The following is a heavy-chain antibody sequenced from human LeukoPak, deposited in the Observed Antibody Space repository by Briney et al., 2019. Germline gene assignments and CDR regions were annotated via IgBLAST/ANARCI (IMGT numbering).Heavy chain of an antibody. D-gene: IGHD6-13*01. CDR3: PRDSGLAAAGIGY. J-gene: IGHJ4*02. V-gene: IGHV4-61*02. CDR1: RGSISSGRYY. Sequence: SETLSLTCTVSRGSISSGRYYWSWIRQPPGNELEWIRRIYTSGRTNYNPSLTSRVTISVDTSKNQFSLKLSSVTSSDTPRYSCPRDSGLAAAGIGYWGQGTLVTVSS. CDR2: IYTSGRT.